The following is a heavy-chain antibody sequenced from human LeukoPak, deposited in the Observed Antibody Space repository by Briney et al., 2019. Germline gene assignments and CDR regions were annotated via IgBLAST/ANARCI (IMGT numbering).Heavy chain of an antibody. CDR2: IYYSGST. D-gene: IGHD6-13*01. CDR1: GGSISSSSYY. J-gene: IGHJ4*02. Sequence: DPSETLSLTCTVSGGSISSSSYYWGWIRQPPGKGLEWIGSIYYSGSTYYNPSLKSRVTISVDKSKNQFSLKLSSVTAADTAVYYCASTRNIAAAEVYFDYWGQGTLVTVSS. CDR3: ASTRNIAAAEVYFDY. V-gene: IGHV4-39*07.